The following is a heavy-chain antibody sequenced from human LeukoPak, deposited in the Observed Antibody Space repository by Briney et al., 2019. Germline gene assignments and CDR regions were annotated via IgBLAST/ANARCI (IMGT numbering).Heavy chain of an antibody. CDR3: ARDLGSSSWHFDY. V-gene: IGHV1-2*02. CDR2: INPNRGGT. CDR1: GYTFTDYY. D-gene: IGHD6-13*01. Sequence: ASVKVSCKASGYTFTDYYIHWVRQAPGQGLEWMGWINPNRGGTNYAQKFQGRVTMTRDTSISTAYMDLSSLRSDDTAVYYCARDLGSSSWHFDYWGQGTLVTVSS. J-gene: IGHJ4*02.